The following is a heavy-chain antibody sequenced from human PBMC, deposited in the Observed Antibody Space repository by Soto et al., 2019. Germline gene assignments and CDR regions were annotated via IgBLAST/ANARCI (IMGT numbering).Heavy chain of an antibody. CDR3: VMVDNYVTPTPQDV. Sequence: QVQLVQSGDEVKKPGASVKVSCKASGYIFVNYGIAWVRQAPGQGLEWMGWISPYTGNTHSATKVQGRLTMTTDTSTSTAYMNLGSLTADDTAVYYCVMVDNYVTPTPQDVWGQGTTVTVSS. J-gene: IGHJ6*02. CDR1: GYIFVNYG. V-gene: IGHV1-18*01. D-gene: IGHD3-16*01. CDR2: ISPYTGNT.